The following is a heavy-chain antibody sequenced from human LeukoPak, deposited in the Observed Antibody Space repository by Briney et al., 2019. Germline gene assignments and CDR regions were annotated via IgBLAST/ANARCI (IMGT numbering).Heavy chain of an antibody. Sequence: GESLKISCKGSGYSFTSYWIGWVRQMPGKGLEWMGIIYPGDSDTRYSPSFQGQVTISADKSISTAYLQWSSLKASDTAMYYCARGSNVLRFLEWLLFDYWGQGTLVTVSS. CDR3: ARGSNVLRFLEWLLFDY. V-gene: IGHV5-51*01. D-gene: IGHD3-3*01. J-gene: IGHJ4*02. CDR2: IYPGDSDT. CDR1: GYSFTSYW.